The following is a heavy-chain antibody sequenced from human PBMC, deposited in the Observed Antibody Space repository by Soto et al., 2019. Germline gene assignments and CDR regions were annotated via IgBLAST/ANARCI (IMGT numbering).Heavy chain of an antibody. CDR1: GYTFTGYH. CDR3: ATPWSTNSRDACDS. J-gene: IGHJ3*01. Sequence: ASVKVSCKASGYTFTGYHLYWVRQAPGQGLEWMGWINPNSGGTNYAQKFQGRVTMTRDTSINTAYMELNSLRSDDTAVYYCATPWSTNSRDACDSWGQGTMVTVSS. V-gene: IGHV1-2*02. CDR2: INPNSGGT. D-gene: IGHD3-3*01.